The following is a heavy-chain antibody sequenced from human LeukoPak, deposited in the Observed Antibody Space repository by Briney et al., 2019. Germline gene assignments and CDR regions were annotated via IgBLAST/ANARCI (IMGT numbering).Heavy chain of an antibody. CDR2: IYSGGST. Sequence: GGSLRLSCAASGFTVSSNYMSWVRQAPGKGLEWVSVIYSGGSTYYADSVKGRFTISRDNSKNSLYLQMNSLRAEDTAVYYCARDYAKLGYCSGSSCPDALDVWGQGTMVTVSS. J-gene: IGHJ3*01. D-gene: IGHD2-2*03. CDR1: GFTVSSNY. CDR3: ARDYAKLGYCSGSSCPDALDV. V-gene: IGHV3-53*01.